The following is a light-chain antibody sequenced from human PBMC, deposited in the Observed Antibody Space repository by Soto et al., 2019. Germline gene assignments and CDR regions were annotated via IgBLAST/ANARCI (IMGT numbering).Light chain of an antibody. Sequence: ALTQPASVSGSPGQSITISCTGTSSDVGGYIYVSWYQQHPGKAPKLMIYEVSNRPSGVSNRFSGSKSGNTASLTISGLQAEDEADYYCSSYSRSSFYVFGTGTKVTVL. CDR2: EVS. J-gene: IGLJ1*01. V-gene: IGLV2-14*01. CDR3: SSYSRSSFYV. CDR1: SSDVGGYIY.